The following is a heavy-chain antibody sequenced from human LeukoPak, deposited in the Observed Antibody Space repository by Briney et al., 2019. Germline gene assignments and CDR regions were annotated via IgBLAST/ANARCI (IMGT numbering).Heavy chain of an antibody. CDR1: GGSISTYY. V-gene: IGHV4-59*08. CDR2: IYYSGST. Sequence: SETLSLTCTVSGGSISTYYWSWIRQPPGKGLEWIGYIYYSGSTNYNPSLKSRVTTSVDTSKIQFSLKLNSVTAADTAVYYCARMVIRAYCSGGGCYEHAFDIWGQGTVVTVSS. CDR3: ARMVIRAYCSGGGCYEHAFDI. D-gene: IGHD2-15*01. J-gene: IGHJ3*02.